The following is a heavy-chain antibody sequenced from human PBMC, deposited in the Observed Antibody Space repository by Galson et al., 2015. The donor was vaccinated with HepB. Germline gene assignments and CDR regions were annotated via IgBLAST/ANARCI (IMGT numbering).Heavy chain of an antibody. V-gene: IGHV1-24*01. CDR1: GYTLTELS. Sequence: VKVSCKVSGYTLTELSMHWVRQAPGKGLEWMGGFDPEDGETIYAQKFQGRVTMTEDTSTDTAYMELSSLRSEDTAVYYCAADAGTTPDNFYYYGMDVWGQGTTVTVSS. CDR3: AADAGTTPDNFYYYGMDV. D-gene: IGHD1-1*01. CDR2: FDPEDGET. J-gene: IGHJ6*02.